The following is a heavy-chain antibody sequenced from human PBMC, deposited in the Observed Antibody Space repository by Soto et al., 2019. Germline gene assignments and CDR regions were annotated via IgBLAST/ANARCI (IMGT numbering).Heavy chain of an antibody. CDR3: ATYCSGGSCDAAGPEDEHWYFDL. V-gene: IGHV3-30-3*01. CDR1: GFTFSSYA. Sequence: QVQLVESGGGVVQPGRSLRLSCAASGFTFSSYAMHWVRQAPGKGLEWVAVISYDGSNKYYADSVKGRFTISRDNSKNTLYLQMNSLRAEDTAVYYFATYCSGGSCDAAGPEDEHWYFDLWGRGTLVTVSS. D-gene: IGHD2-15*01. J-gene: IGHJ2*01. CDR2: ISYDGSNK.